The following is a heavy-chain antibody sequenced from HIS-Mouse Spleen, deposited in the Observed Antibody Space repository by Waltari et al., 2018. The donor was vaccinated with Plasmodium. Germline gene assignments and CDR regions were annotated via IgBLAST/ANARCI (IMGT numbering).Heavy chain of an antibody. V-gene: IGHV4-34*01. J-gene: IGHJ3*02. Sequence: QVQLQQWGAGLLKPSETLSLTCAVYGGSFSGYSWSWIRQPPGKGREWSGKSNHSGSTACTPSHKSRVTRSVDKSRNQCSLNRSSVTAADTAVYYGARAPIRNAFDIWGQGTMVTVSS. CDR1: GGSFSGYS. CDR3: ARAPIRNAFDI. D-gene: IGHD3-9*01. CDR2: SNHSGST.